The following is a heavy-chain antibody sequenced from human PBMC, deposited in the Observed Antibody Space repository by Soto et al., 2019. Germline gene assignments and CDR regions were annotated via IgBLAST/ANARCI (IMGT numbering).Heavy chain of an antibody. V-gene: IGHV1-8*01. D-gene: IGHD6-13*01. Sequence: QVQLVQSGAEVKKPGASVKVSCKASGDTFTSYDINWVRQAPGQGLEWMGGMNPNSGNTGYAQKFQGRVTMTRNTSINTAYMELSSLRSEDTAVYYCARGERWSPGFTPYWGQGTLVTVSS. J-gene: IGHJ4*02. CDR2: MNPNSGNT. CDR3: ARGERWSPGFTPY. CDR1: GDTFTSYD.